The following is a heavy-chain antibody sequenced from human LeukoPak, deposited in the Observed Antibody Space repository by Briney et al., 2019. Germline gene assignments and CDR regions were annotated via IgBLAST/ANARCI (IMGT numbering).Heavy chain of an antibody. V-gene: IGHV1-24*01. CDR1: GYTLTELS. J-gene: IGHJ4*02. D-gene: IGHD2-21*02. CDR2: FNPEDGET. Sequence: ASVKVSCKVSGYTLTELSMHWVRQAPGKGLEWMGGFNPEDGETTYAQKFQGRVTMTEDTSADTAYMELSSLRSEDTAVYYCATWVGTTLIFDYWGQGTLVTVSS. CDR3: ATWVGTTLIFDY.